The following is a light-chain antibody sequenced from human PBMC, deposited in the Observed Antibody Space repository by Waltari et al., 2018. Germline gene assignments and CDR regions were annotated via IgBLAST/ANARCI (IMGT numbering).Light chain of an antibody. CDR3: QAWDSTTVL. CDR2: QNT. V-gene: IGLV3-1*01. Sequence: SYDLTQPLSVSVSPGQTASITCSADKLGDKYTCWYQQKPGQSPVLVIYQNTKRPSGIPWRFSGSNSGNTATLTISGTQAMDEADYYCQAWDSTTVLFGGGTKLTV. J-gene: IGLJ2*01. CDR1: KLGDKY.